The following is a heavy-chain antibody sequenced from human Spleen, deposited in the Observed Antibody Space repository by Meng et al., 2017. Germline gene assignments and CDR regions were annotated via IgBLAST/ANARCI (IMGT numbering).Heavy chain of an antibody. CDR2: MNEDGRTI. CDR3: VRDFGGPWDS. Sequence: VQRGESGGGLDKSGGSLRLSCAASGFTVSSFWIHWVRQAPGKGLVWVSRMNEDGRTINYAGSVRGRFTISRDSARNTLSLQMNNLRAEDTALYYCVRDFGGPWDSWGQGTLVTVSS. D-gene: IGHD2-15*01. V-gene: IGHV3-74*01. J-gene: IGHJ4*02. CDR1: GFTVSSFW.